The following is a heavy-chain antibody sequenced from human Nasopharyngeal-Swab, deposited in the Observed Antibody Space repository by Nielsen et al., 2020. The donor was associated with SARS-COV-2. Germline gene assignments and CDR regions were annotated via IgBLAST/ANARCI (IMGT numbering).Heavy chain of an antibody. CDR2: IWYDGSNK. CDR1: GFTFSIYG. CDR3: ARAPSPDDSSGGGY. J-gene: IGHJ4*02. V-gene: IGHV3-33*01. D-gene: IGHD3-22*01. Sequence: GESLKISCVASGFTFSIYGMHWVRQAPGKRLEWLASIWYDGSNKYYAGSVKGRFTISRDNSKNTVYLQMNNLRGEDTAVYYCARAPSPDDSSGGGYWGQGTLVTVSS.